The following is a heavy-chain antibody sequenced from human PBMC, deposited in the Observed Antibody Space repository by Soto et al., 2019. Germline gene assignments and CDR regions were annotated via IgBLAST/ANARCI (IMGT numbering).Heavy chain of an antibody. CDR3: LKGMDV. CDR2: TNKDGSQK. V-gene: IGHV3-7*01. J-gene: IGHJ6*02. CDR1: GFTFSNAW. Sequence: PGGSLILSCAASGFTFSNAWMSWVRQAPGKGLEWVANTNKDGSQKYYVDSVKGRFTISRDNAKNSLYLQMNSLRAEDTAVYYCLKGMDVWGQGTTVTVSS.